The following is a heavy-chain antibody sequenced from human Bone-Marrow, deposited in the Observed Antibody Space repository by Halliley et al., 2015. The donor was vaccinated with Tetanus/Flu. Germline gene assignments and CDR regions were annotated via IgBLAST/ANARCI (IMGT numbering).Heavy chain of an antibody. CDR2: IYYTGST. Sequence: TLSLTCTVSGASISSSTYYWGWIRQPPGKGLEWIGNIYYTGSTYYNPSLKSRVTISVDPSKDQFSLRLTSVTAADTAVYYCARGAVGYYVGPYFDFWAQGTLVTVSS. J-gene: IGHJ4*02. CDR3: ARGAVGYYVGPYFDF. V-gene: IGHV4-39*01. D-gene: IGHD3-22*01. CDR1: GASISSSTYY.